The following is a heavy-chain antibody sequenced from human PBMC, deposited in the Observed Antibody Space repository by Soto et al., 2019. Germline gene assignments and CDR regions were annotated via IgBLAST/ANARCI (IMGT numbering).Heavy chain of an antibody. V-gene: IGHV4-39*01. D-gene: IGHD5-12*01. J-gene: IGHJ3*02. Sequence: SETLSLTCTVSGGSISSSSYYWGWIRQPPGKGLEWIGSIYYSGSTYYNPSLKSRVTISVDTSKNQFSLKLSSVTAADTAVYYCARPSGYDYDDAFDIWGQGTMVTVSS. CDR2: IYYSGST. CDR3: ARPSGYDYDDAFDI. CDR1: GGSISSSSYY.